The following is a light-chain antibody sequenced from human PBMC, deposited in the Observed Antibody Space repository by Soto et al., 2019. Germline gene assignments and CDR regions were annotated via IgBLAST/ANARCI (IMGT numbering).Light chain of an antibody. Sequence: IVLTQSPATLSLSPGERATLSCRARQTVSTYLSWYQHKPGQAPRLLIYGASNRATGIPARFSGSGSGTDFTLTISRLEPEDFAVYYCQQYGSSPWTFGQGTKVDIK. CDR1: QTVSTY. CDR3: QQYGSSPWT. CDR2: GAS. J-gene: IGKJ1*01. V-gene: IGKV3-20*01.